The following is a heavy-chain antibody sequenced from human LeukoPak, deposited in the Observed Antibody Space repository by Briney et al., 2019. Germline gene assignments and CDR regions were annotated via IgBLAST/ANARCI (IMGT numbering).Heavy chain of an antibody. J-gene: IGHJ4*02. CDR3: ARDGTYTDYDPDFDI. CDR1: GFTFSRFW. CDR2: IKQDGSEK. V-gene: IGHV3-7*01. D-gene: IGHD5-12*01. Sequence: TGGSLRLSCAASGFTFSRFWMSWVRQAPGKGLEWVANIKQDGSEKYYVDSVKGRFTISRDNAKNSLYLQMNSLRAEDTAVFYCARDGTYTDYDPDFDIWDQGTLVTVSS.